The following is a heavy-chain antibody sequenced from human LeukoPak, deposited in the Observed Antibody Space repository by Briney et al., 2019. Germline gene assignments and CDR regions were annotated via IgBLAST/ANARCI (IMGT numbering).Heavy chain of an antibody. CDR1: GYTFTTYD. D-gene: IGHD3-10*02. V-gene: IGHV1-8*03. CDR2: MIPNSGDT. J-gene: IGHJ6*03. Sequence: GASVKVSCKASGYTFTTYDINWVRQATGRGLEWMGWMIPNSGDTDYAQKFQGRVTITRNTSISTAYKELGSLRSDDTAVYYCVMLIPSSSYYYMDVWGKGTTVTVSS. CDR3: VMLIPSSSYYYMDV.